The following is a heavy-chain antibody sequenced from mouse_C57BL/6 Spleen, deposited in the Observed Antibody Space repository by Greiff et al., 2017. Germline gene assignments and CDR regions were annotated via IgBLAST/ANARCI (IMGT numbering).Heavy chain of an antibody. CDR3: ARYYVQGYAMDY. D-gene: IGHD1-1*01. J-gene: IGHJ4*01. CDR2: IYPGDGDT. CDR1: GYAFSSSW. V-gene: IGHV1-82*01. Sequence: QVQLQQSGPELVKPGASVKISCKASGYAFSSSWMNWVKQRPGKGLEWIGRIYPGDGDTNYNGKFKGKATLTADKSSSTAYMQLSSLTSEDSAVYFCARYYVQGYAMDYWVQGTSVTVSS.